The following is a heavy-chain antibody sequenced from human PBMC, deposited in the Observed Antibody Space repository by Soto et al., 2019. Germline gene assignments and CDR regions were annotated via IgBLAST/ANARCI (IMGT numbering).Heavy chain of an antibody. CDR2: IRYDGSKK. Sequence: QVQLVESGGGVVQPGRSLRLSCAASGFMFSAYGMHWVRQAPGKGLEWVAVIRYDGSKKYYEDSVKGRFTIARDNSKSTLYPPLNRRAAAATAVYYCGRVHIQPGGGGYLDLWGRGTLVTVSS. CDR3: GRVHIQPGGGGYLDL. CDR1: GFMFSAYG. V-gene: IGHV3-33*01. D-gene: IGHD5-18*01. J-gene: IGHJ2*01.